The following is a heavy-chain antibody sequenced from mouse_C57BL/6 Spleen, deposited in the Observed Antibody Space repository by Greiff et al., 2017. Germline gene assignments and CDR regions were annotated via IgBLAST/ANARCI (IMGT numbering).Heavy chain of an antibody. J-gene: IGHJ1*03. Sequence: VQLQQSGPELVKPGASVKMSCKASGYTFTDYNMHWVKQSHGKSLEWIGYINPNNGGTSYNQKFKGKATLTVNKSSSTAYMELRSLTSEDSAVYYCATLYGSGYWGYFDVWGTGTTVTVSS. CDR3: ATLYGSGYWGYFDV. D-gene: IGHD1-1*01. V-gene: IGHV1-22*01. CDR2: INPNNGGT. CDR1: GYTFTDYN.